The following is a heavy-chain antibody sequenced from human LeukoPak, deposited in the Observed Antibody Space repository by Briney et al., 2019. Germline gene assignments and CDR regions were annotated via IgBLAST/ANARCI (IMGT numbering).Heavy chain of an antibody. CDR3: VRDPTTVVTLDY. V-gene: IGHV4-34*01. D-gene: IGHD4-23*01. CDR2: INHSGST. Sequence: PSETLSLTCVVYGGSFSGYYWSWIRQPPGKGLEWIGEINHSGSTNYNPSLKSRVTISVDTSKNQFSLKLSSVTAADTAVYYCVRDPTTVVTLDYWGQGTLVTVSS. J-gene: IGHJ4*02. CDR1: GGSFSGYY.